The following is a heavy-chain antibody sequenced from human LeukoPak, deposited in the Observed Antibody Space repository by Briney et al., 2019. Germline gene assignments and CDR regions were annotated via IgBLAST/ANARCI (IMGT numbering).Heavy chain of an antibody. V-gene: IGHV4-34*01. CDR3: ARASFYSSGYYPYYYGMDV. CDR1: GGSFSGYY. J-gene: IGHJ6*02. D-gene: IGHD3-22*01. CDR2: INHSGST. Sequence: SETLSLTCAVYGGSFSGYYWSWIRQPPGEGLEWIGEINHSGSTNYNPSLKSRVTISVDTSKNQFSLKLSSVPAADTAVYYCARASFYSSGYYPYYYGMDVWGQGTTVTVSS.